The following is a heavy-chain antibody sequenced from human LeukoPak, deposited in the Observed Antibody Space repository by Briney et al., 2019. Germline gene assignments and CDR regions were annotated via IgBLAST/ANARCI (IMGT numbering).Heavy chain of an antibody. Sequence: GGSLRLSCAASGFTFSTYWMHWVRQEPGKGLVWVSRINSDGSSTIYVDSVKGRFTISRDNTKNTLYLQMNSLRVEDTAVYYCVGVTTTTLFDCWGQGTLVTVSS. J-gene: IGHJ4*02. D-gene: IGHD4-17*01. V-gene: IGHV3-74*01. CDR3: VGVTTTTLFDC. CDR2: INSDGSST. CDR1: GFTFSTYW.